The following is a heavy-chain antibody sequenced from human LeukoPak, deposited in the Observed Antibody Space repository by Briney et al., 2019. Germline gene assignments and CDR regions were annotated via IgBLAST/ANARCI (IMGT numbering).Heavy chain of an antibody. D-gene: IGHD3-22*01. CDR3: ASRPYDNSGYYYV. CDR1: GFTFSSYS. V-gene: IGHV3-21*01. J-gene: IGHJ4*02. CDR2: ISSSSSYI. Sequence: PGGSLRLSCAASGFTFSSYSMNWVRQAPGKGLEWVSSISSSSSYIYYADSVKGRFTISRDNAKNSLFLQMNSLRAEDTAVYYCASRPYDNSGYYYVWGQGTLVTVSS.